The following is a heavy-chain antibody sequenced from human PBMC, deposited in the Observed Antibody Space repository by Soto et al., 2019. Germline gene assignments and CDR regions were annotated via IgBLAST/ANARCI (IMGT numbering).Heavy chain of an antibody. Sequence: WWSLRLSCSASVFTFSSYAMHWVRQAPGKGLEWVAVISYDGSNKYYADSVKGRFTISRDNSKNTLYLQMNSLRAEDTAVYYCARVPYYYDSSGYYFDAFDIWGQGTMVTVSS. CDR1: VFTFSSYA. CDR3: ARVPYYYDSSGYYFDAFDI. CDR2: ISYDGSNK. J-gene: IGHJ3*02. D-gene: IGHD3-22*01. V-gene: IGHV3-30-3*01.